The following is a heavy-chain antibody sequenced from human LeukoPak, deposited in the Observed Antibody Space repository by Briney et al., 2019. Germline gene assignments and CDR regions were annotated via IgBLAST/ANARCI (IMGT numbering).Heavy chain of an antibody. CDR3: ARALGTFGGDY. CDR2: ISSSSSYI. D-gene: IGHD4-23*01. J-gene: IGHJ4*02. CDR1: GFAFSSYS. Sequence: NTGGSLRLSCAASGFAFSSYSMNWVRQAPGKGLEWVSSISSSSSYIYYADSVKGRFTISRDNAKNSLYLQMNSLRAEDTAVYYCARALGTFGGDYWGQGTLVTVSS. V-gene: IGHV3-21*01.